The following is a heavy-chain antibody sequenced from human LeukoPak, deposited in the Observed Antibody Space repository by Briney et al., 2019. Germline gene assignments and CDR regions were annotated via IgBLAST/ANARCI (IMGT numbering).Heavy chain of an antibody. Sequence: PGGSLRLSCAASGFTFSGSAMHWVRQASGKGLEWVGRIRSKANSYATAYAASVKGRFTISRDDSKNTAYLQMNSLKTEDTAVYYCTSYVWDDAFDIWGQGTMVTVSS. CDR2: IRSKANSYAT. CDR1: GFTFSGSA. V-gene: IGHV3-73*01. J-gene: IGHJ3*02. CDR3: TSYVWDDAFDI. D-gene: IGHD3-16*01.